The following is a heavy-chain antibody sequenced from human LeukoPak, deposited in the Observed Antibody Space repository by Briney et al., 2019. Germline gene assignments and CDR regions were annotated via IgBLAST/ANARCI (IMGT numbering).Heavy chain of an antibody. V-gene: IGHV4-59*01. CDR1: GGSISSYY. CDR3: AREPNY. CDR2: IYNSGST. J-gene: IGHJ4*02. Sequence: SETLSLTCTVSGGSISSYYWSWIRQPPGKGLEWIGYIYNSGSTNYNPSLKSRVTISVDTSKNQFPLKLNSVTAADTAVYYCAREPNYWGQGTLVTVSS.